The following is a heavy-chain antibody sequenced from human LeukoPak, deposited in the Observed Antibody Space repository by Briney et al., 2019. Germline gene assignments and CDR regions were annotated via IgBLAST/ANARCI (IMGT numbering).Heavy chain of an antibody. CDR2: INSDGSST. V-gene: IGHV3-74*01. J-gene: IGHJ4*02. D-gene: IGHD6-13*01. Sequence: GGSLRLSCAASGFTFSSYWMHWVRQAPGKGLLWVSRINSDGSSTSYADSVKGRFTVSRDNAKDTLYLQMNSLRAEDTAVYYCARRIAAAAAPYYFDYWGQGTLVTVSS. CDR3: ARRIAAAAAPYYFDY. CDR1: GFTFSSYW.